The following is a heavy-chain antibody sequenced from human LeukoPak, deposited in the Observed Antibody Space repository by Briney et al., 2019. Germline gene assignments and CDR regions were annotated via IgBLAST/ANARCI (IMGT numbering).Heavy chain of an antibody. CDR3: ARDGYYYDSSGYYRYFDY. CDR2: IYSDGSSS. CDR1: GFTFSSYW. D-gene: IGHD3-22*01. J-gene: IGHJ4*02. V-gene: IGHV3-74*01. Sequence: PGGSLRLSCAASGFTFSSYWMHWVRQAPGKGLVWVSRIYSDGSSSSYADSVKGRFTISRDNAKNTLYLQMNSLRAEDTAVYYCARDGYYYDSSGYYRYFDYWGQGTLVTVSS.